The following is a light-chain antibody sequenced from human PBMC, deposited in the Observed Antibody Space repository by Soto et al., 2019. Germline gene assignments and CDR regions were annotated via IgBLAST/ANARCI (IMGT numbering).Light chain of an antibody. CDR2: DVT. CDR1: SSDIGGYNY. J-gene: IGLJ1*01. V-gene: IGLV2-14*03. CDR3: SSYRSSSTLGV. Sequence: QSALTQPASVSGSPGQSITISCTGTSSDIGGYNYVSWYQQHPGKAPKLMIYDVTIWPSGVSNRFSGSKSGNTASLTISGLQAEDEADYYCSSYRSSSTLGVFGTGTKVTVL.